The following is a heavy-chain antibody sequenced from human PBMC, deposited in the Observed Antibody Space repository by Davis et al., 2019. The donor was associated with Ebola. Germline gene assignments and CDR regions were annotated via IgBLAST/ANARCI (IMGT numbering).Heavy chain of an antibody. Sequence: PGGSLRLSCAASGFTFDDYAMHWVRQAPGKGLEWVSGTSWNSGSIGYADPVKGRFTISRDNAKNALYLQMNSLRAEDTAVYYCARDGLRLMGGYGMDVWGQGTTVTVSS. CDR1: GFTFDDYA. J-gene: IGHJ6*02. V-gene: IGHV3-9*01. D-gene: IGHD3-3*01. CDR2: TSWNSGSI. CDR3: ARDGLRLMGGYGMDV.